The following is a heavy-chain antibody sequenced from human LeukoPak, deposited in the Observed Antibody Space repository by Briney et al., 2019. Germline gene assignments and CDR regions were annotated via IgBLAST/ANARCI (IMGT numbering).Heavy chain of an antibody. CDR1: GDFVTSSEPY. J-gene: IGHJ4*02. CDR2: IFHSGSP. D-gene: IGHD4-17*01. V-gene: IGHV4-30-2*01. CDR3: AKAGWGTVTTTYYFDY. Sequence: PSETLSLTCIVSGDFVTSSEPYWSWIRQPPGKGLEWIGDIFHSGSPYYNSSLKSRLTISVDRSKNQFSLRLSSVTAADTAVYYCAKAGWGTVTTTYYFDYWGQGTLVTVSS.